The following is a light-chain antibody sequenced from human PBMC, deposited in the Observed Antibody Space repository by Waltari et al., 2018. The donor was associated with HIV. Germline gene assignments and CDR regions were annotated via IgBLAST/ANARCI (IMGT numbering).Light chain of an antibody. J-gene: IGLJ3*02. CDR2: GNS. CDR3: QSYDSSLSGGV. V-gene: IGLV1-40*01. CDR1: SSNIGAGYD. Sequence: QSALTQPPSVSGAPGQRVTISCTGSSSNIGAGYDVHWYQQVPGTAPKLLIYGNSNRPSGVPDRCSGSKSGTSASLAVTGLRAEDEADYYCQSYDSSLSGGVFGGGTKLTVL.